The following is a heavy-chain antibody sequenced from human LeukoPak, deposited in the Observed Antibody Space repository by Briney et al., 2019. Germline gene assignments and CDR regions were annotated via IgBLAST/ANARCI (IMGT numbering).Heavy chain of an antibody. CDR2: ISYDGSNK. D-gene: IGHD3-3*01. CDR3: AKDPITIFGVVIPPDGY. CDR1: GFTFSSYA. J-gene: IGHJ4*02. V-gene: IGHV3-30-3*01. Sequence: PGRSLRLSCAASGFTFSSYAMHWVRQAPGKGLEWVAVISYDGSNKYYADSVKGRFTISRDNSKNTLYLQMNSLRAEDTAVYYCAKDPITIFGVVIPPDGYWGQGTLVTVSS.